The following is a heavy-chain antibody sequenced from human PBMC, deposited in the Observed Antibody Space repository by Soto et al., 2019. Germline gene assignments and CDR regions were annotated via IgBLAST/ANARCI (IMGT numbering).Heavy chain of an antibody. V-gene: IGHV4-59*08. CDR1: GGSISSYY. Sequence: SETLSLTCTVSGGSISSYYWSWIRQPPGKGLEWIGYIYYSGSTNYNPSLKSRVTISVDTSKNQFSLKLSSVTAADTAVYYCARSVGSGGLNDYWGQGTLVTVSS. CDR2: IYYSGST. D-gene: IGHD2-15*01. J-gene: IGHJ4*02. CDR3: ARSVGSGGLNDY.